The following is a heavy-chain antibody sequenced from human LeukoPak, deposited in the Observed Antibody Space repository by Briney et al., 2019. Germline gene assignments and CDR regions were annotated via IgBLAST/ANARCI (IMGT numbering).Heavy chain of an antibody. J-gene: IGHJ4*02. D-gene: IGHD3-10*01. CDR1: RFTFSSYG. V-gene: IGHV3-23*01. CDR2: ISGGGTNT. CDR3: AKCVVRGDTCHRVSD. Sequence: GGSLRPSCGASRFTFSSYGMAWVRQAPGKGLEWFSSISGGGTNTYYGDSVKGRFTISRDNSKNTLYLQMNRLRAEDTAVYYCAKCVVRGDTCHRVSDWGQGTLVTVSS.